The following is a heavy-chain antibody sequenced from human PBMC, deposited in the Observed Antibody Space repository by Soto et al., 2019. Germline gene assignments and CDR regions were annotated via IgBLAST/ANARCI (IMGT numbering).Heavy chain of an antibody. CDR3: AHSSGGFDY. CDR1: GFSLSTSGVG. D-gene: IGHD3-10*01. CDR2: SYWDDDK. V-gene: IGHV2-5*02. J-gene: IGHJ4*02. Sequence: QITLKESGPTLVKPTQTLTLTCTFSGFSLSTSGVGVGWIRQPPGKALEWLALSYWDDDKRYSPSLKSRLTTPNHPSKHQVVLTLTNMDPVDTATYSCAHSSGGFDYWGQGTLVTVSS.